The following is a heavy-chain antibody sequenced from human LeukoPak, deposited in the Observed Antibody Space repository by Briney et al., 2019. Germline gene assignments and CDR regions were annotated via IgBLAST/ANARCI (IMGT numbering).Heavy chain of an antibody. CDR2: IYYSGTT. Sequence: WVTLSLTCTISGGSISSTDSYWGWIRQPPGKGLEWIGSIYYSGTTYYKPSLKSRVTISIDTSKSQSSLKLSSVTAADTAVYYCARRAVVTAYYFDHWGQGTLVTVSS. D-gene: IGHD2-21*02. CDR3: ARRAVVTAYYFDH. J-gene: IGHJ4*02. CDR1: GGSISSTDSY. V-gene: IGHV4-39*01.